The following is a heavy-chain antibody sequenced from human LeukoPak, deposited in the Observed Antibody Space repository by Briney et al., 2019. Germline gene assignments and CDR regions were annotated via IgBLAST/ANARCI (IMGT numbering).Heavy chain of an antibody. CDR2: IWYGGSNK. D-gene: IGHD4-17*01. J-gene: IGHJ5*02. V-gene: IGHV3-33*08. CDR3: ARGAYSGGFDP. Sequence: PGRSLRLSCAASGFTFSSYGMHWVRQAPGKGLEWVAVIWYGGSNKYYADSVKGRFTISRDNSKNTLYLQMNSLRAEDTAVYYCARGAYSGGFDPWGQGTLVTVSS. CDR1: GFTFSSYG.